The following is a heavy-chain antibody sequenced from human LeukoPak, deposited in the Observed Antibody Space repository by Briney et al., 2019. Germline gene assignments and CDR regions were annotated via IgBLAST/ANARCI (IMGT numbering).Heavy chain of an antibody. V-gene: IGHV1-24*01. J-gene: IGHJ4*02. CDR2: FDPEDGET. CDR3: AREDMTTLDY. CDR1: GYTLTELS. D-gene: IGHD4-17*01. Sequence: ASVKVSCKVSGYTLTELSMHWVRQAPGKGLEWMGGFDPEDGETIYAQKFQGRVTMTTDTSTSTAYMELRSLRSDDTAVYYCAREDMTTLDYWGQGTLVTVSS.